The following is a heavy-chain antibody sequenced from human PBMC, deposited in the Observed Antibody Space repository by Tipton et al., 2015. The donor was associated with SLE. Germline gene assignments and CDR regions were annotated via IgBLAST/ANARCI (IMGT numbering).Heavy chain of an antibody. Sequence: TLSLTCTVSGGSISSYYWGWIRQPAGKGLEWIGRLYGSGGPTHYNPSLEGRVTVSVDTSQNQVSLKLSSVTAADTAVYYCARAGKYGAFDAFDVWGQGTMVTVSS. CDR3: ARAGKYGAFDAFDV. CDR1: GGSISSYY. CDR2: LYGSGGPT. D-gene: IGHD4-17*01. V-gene: IGHV4-4*07. J-gene: IGHJ3*01.